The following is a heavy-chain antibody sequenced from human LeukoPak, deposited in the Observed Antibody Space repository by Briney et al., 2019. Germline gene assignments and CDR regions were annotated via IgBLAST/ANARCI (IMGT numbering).Heavy chain of an antibody. CDR1: GYSISSGYY. CDR3: ARVAAAGNPATDAFDI. CDR2: IYHSGST. D-gene: IGHD6-13*01. J-gene: IGHJ3*02. V-gene: IGHV4-38-2*02. Sequence: PSETLSLTCTVSGYSISSGYYWGWIRQPPGKGLEWIGSIYHSGSTYYNPSLKSRVTISVDTSKNQFSLKLSSVTAADTAVYYCARVAAAGNPATDAFDIWGQGTMVTVSS.